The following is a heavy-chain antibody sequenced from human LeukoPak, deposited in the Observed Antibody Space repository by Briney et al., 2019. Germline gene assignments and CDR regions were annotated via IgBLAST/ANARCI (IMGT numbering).Heavy chain of an antibody. D-gene: IGHD6-6*01. Sequence: GGSLRLSCAASGFAFGTYWMSWVRQAPGKGLEWVANIKQDGSEKYYVDSVKGRFTISRDNAKNSLYLQMNTLRAEDTAVYYCARPGGSSSSPDFDYWGQGTLVTVSS. CDR1: GFAFGTYW. CDR3: ARPGGSSSSPDFDY. CDR2: IKQDGSEK. J-gene: IGHJ4*02. V-gene: IGHV3-7*03.